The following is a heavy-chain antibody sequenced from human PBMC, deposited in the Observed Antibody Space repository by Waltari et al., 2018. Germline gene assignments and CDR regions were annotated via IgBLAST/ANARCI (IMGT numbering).Heavy chain of an antibody. CDR3: TTNPGY. J-gene: IGHJ4*02. Sequence: EVQLVESGGGLVQPGGSLRLSCAASGFRPAYWLDWVSQAPGKGLVWVSRMKTDGTSITYADSVKGRFTISRDSAKNTYYLQMNGLRAEDTAVYYCTTNPGYWGQGTLVTVSS. CDR1: GFRPAYW. CDR2: MKTDGTSI. V-gene: IGHV3-74*03.